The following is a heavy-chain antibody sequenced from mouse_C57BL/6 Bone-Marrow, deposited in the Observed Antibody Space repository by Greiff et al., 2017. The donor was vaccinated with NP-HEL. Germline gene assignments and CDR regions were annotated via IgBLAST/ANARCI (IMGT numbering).Heavy chain of an antibody. J-gene: IGHJ3*01. CDR3: AKTAQAAY. CDR1: GFTFSDYG. CDR2: ISSGSSTI. Sequence: EVQVVESGGGLVKPGGSLKLSCAASGFTFSDYGMHWVRQAPEKGLEWVAYISSGSSTIYYADTVKGRFTISRDNAKNTLFLQMTSLRSEDTAMYYCAKTAQAAYWGQGTLVTVSA. V-gene: IGHV5-17*01. D-gene: IGHD3-2*02.